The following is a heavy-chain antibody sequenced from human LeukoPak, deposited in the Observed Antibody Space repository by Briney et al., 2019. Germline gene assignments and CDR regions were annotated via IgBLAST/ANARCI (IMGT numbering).Heavy chain of an antibody. Sequence: GGSLRLSCAASGFTFDDYAMHWVRQGPGKSLEWVSLINENGDIAYYGDSVWGRFTVSRDNAKNSLYLQMNSLTTEDTALYYCAKARWEPNFDYWGQGTLVTVSS. CDR2: INENGDIA. CDR1: GFTFDDYA. J-gene: IGHJ4*02. CDR3: AKARWEPNFDY. V-gene: IGHV3-43*02. D-gene: IGHD1-26*01.